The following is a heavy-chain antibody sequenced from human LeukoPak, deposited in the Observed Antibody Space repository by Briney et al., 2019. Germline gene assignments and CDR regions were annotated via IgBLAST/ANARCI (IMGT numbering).Heavy chain of an antibody. CDR1: GGTFSSYA. CDR2: IIPIFGTA. Sequence: ASVKVSCKASGGTFSSYAISWVRQAPGQGLEWMGGIIPIFGTANYARKFQGRVTITTDESTSTAYMELSSLRSEDTAVYYCAKHYYGSGSSPYYYYYMDVWGKGTTVTVSS. CDR3: AKHYYGSGSSPYYYYYMDV. D-gene: IGHD3-10*01. V-gene: IGHV1-69*05. J-gene: IGHJ6*03.